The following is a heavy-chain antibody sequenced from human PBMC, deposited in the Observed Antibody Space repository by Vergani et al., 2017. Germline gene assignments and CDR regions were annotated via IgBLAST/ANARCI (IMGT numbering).Heavy chain of an antibody. J-gene: IGHJ4*02. CDR3: ARGGGGYSGYDSGCYVR. D-gene: IGHD5-12*01. CDR1: GYTFTSYA. Sequence: QVQLVQSGAEVKKPGASVKVSCKASGYTFTSYAMHWVRQAPGQRLEWMGWINAGNGNTKYSQKFQGRVTITRDTSASTAYMELSSLRSEDTAVYYCARGGGGYSGYDSGCYVRWGQGTLVTVSS. V-gene: IGHV1-3*01. CDR2: INAGNGNT.